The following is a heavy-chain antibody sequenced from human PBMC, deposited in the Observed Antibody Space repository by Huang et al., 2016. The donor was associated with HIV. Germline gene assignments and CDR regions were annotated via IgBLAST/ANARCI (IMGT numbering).Heavy chain of an antibody. Sequence: QVQLVQSGAEVKKPGSSVKVSCKASGGTFSSYAISWVRQAPGQGLEWMGGIIPSFGTANYAKKFQGRVTITADESTSTAYMELSSLRSEDTAVYYCARARGYYDSSVSYYFDYWGQGTLVTVSS. V-gene: IGHV1-69*13. CDR1: GGTFSSYA. CDR3: ARARGYYDSSVSYYFDY. J-gene: IGHJ4*02. CDR2: IIPSFGTA. D-gene: IGHD3-22*01.